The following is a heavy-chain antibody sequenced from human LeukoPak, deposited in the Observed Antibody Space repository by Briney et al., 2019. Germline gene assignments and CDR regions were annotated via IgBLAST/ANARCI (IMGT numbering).Heavy chain of an antibody. CDR3: AKDLGGYYYYYMDV. Sequence: GGSLRLSCAASGFTFSSYAMSWVRQAPGKGLEWVSVIGGSGGSTYYADSVKGRFTISRDNSKNTLYLQMNSLRAEDTAVYYCAKDLGGYYYYYMDVWGKGTTVTISS. CDR2: IGGSGGST. J-gene: IGHJ6*03. V-gene: IGHV3-23*01. CDR1: GFTFSSYA.